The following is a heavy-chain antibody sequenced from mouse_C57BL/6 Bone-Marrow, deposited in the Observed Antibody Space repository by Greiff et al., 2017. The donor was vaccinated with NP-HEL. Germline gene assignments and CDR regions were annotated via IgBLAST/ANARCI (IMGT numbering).Heavy chain of an antibody. CDR1: GYSINSGCY. V-gene: IGHV3-6*01. J-gene: IGHJ4*01. CDR3: ARDGYPLYYAMDY. CDR2: ISYDGSN. Sequence: EVKLQESGPGLVKPSQSLSLTCSVTGYSINSGCYWNWIRRFPGNKLEWMGYISYDGSNNYNPSIKNRISITRDTAKNQFFLKLNSVTTEDTATYYCARDGYPLYYAMDYWGQGTSVTVSS. D-gene: IGHD2-2*01.